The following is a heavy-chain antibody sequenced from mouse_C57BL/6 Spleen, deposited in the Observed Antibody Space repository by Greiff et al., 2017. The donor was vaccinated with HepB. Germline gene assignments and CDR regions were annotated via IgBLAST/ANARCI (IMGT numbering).Heavy chain of an antibody. J-gene: IGHJ1*03. V-gene: IGHV1-54*01. CDR2: INTGSGGT. Sequence: VQLQQSGAELVRPGTSVKVSCKASGYAFTNYLIEWVRQRPGQGLEWIGVINTGSGGTNYNEKFKGKATLTADKSTSTAYMQLSSLTSEDSAVYFCARGPIWYFDVWGTGTTVTVSS. CDR1: GYAFTNYL. CDR3: ARGPIWYFDV.